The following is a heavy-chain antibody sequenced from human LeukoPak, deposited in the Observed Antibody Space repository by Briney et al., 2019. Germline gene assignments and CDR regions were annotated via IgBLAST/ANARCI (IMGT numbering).Heavy chain of an antibody. Sequence: SETLSLTCTVSGGSISSYYWSWIRQPAGKGLEWIGRIYTSGSTNYNPSLKSRVTISVDTSKNQFSLELSSVTAADTAVYYCARDRSTAMVGGYYYYMDVWGKGTTVTVSS. CDR3: ARDRSTAMVGGYYYYMDV. D-gene: IGHD5-18*01. CDR2: IYTSGST. CDR1: GGSISSYY. V-gene: IGHV4-4*07. J-gene: IGHJ6*03.